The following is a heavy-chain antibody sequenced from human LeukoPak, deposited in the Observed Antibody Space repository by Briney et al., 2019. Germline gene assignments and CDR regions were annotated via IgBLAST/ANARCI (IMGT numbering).Heavy chain of an antibody. J-gene: IGHJ4*02. D-gene: IGHD2-8*02. CDR1: GGSISNTDYY. Sequence: PSETLSLTCTVSGGSISNTDYYWGWIRQPPGKGLEWIGSIYYSGRTFYNPSLKSRGTISVDTSKNQFSLKLTSVTAADTAVYYCARQVWSTGFLDYWGQGSLVTVSS. V-gene: IGHV4-39*07. CDR2: IYYSGRT. CDR3: ARQVWSTGFLDY.